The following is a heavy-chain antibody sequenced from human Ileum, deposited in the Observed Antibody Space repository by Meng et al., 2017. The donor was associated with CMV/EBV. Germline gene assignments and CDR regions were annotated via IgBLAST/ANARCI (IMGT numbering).Heavy chain of an antibody. CDR3: ARVPEGGYSYDFDY. Sequence: ASEYTFTSYAMHWVRQAPGQRLEWMGWINAGNGNTKYSQKFQGRVTITRDTSASTAYMELSSLRSEDTAVYYCARVPEGGYSYDFDYWGQGTLVTVSS. CDR1: EYTFTSYA. V-gene: IGHV1-3*01. D-gene: IGHD5-18*01. CDR2: INAGNGNT. J-gene: IGHJ4*02.